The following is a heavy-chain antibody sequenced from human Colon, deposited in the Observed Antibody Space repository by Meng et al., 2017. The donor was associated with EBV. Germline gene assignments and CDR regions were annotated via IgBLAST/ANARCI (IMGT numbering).Heavy chain of an antibody. Sequence: HEPHPGRVTPSHARSLTCAVTGYSISSGDYSWSWLRTTTRQGLEWIGYIYHGGTTYNTSLKSRVTISVDNSKNQFSLRLTSVTAADTAVYYCARGPYCGGDCYWFDPWGQGTLVTSPQ. CDR2: IYHGGTT. CDR1: GYSISSGDYS. V-gene: IGHV4-30-2*01. D-gene: IGHD2-21*02. J-gene: IGHJ5*02. CDR3: ARGPYCGGDCYWFDP.